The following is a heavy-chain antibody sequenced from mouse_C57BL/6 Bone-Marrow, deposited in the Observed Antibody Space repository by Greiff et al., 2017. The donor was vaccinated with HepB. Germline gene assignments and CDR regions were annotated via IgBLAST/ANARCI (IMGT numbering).Heavy chain of an antibody. CDR2: ISDGGSYT. Sequence: EVMLVESGGGLVKPGGSLKLSCAASGFTFSSYAMSWVRQTPEKRLEWVATISDGGSYTYYPDNVKGRFTISRDNAKNNLYLQMSHLKSEDTAMYYCVRRFITTVVDLGFAYWGQGTLVTVSA. V-gene: IGHV5-4*03. CDR1: GFTFSSYA. CDR3: VRRFITTVVDLGFAY. J-gene: IGHJ3*01. D-gene: IGHD1-1*01.